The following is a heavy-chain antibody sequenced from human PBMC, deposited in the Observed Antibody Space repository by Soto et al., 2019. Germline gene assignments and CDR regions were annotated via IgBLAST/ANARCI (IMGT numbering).Heavy chain of an antibody. CDR1: GGSVSSGSYY. D-gene: IGHD3-22*01. CDR2: IYYSGST. V-gene: IGHV4-61*01. J-gene: IGHJ4*02. CDR3: ARDSLDYYDSSGYRPFDY. Sequence: PSETLSLTCTVSGGSVSSGSYYWSWIRQPPGKGLEWIGYIYYSGSTNYNPSLKSQVTISVDTSKNQFSLKLSSVTAADTAVYYCARDSLDYYDSSGYRPFDYWGQGTLVTVSS.